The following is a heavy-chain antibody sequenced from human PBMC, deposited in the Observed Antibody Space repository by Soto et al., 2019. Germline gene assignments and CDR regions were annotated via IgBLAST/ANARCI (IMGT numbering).Heavy chain of an antibody. J-gene: IGHJ6*02. V-gene: IGHV3-30*18. CDR3: AKDLDGYNYFFYYYGMDV. CDR2: ISYDGSNK. CDR1: GFTFSSYG. Sequence: PGGSLRLSCAASGFTFSSYGMHWVRQAPGKGLEWVAVISYDGSNKYYADSVKGRFTISRDNSKNTLYLQMSSLRAEDTAVYYCAKDLDGYNYFFYYYGMDVWGQGTTVTVSS. D-gene: IGHD5-12*01.